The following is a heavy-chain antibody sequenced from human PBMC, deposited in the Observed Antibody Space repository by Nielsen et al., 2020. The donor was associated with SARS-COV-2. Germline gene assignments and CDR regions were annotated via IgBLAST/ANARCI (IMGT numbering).Heavy chain of an antibody. CDR1: SVTFSSYA. CDR2: IIPIFGTA. D-gene: IGHD1-1*01. J-gene: IGHJ3*02. CDR3: ARDILDNDAFDI. Sequence: VKVSCKASSVTFSSYAISWVRQAPGQGLEWMGGIIPIFGTANYAQKFQGRVTITADESTSPAYMELSSLRSEDTAVYYCARDILDNDAFDIWGQGTMVTVSS. V-gene: IGHV1-69*13.